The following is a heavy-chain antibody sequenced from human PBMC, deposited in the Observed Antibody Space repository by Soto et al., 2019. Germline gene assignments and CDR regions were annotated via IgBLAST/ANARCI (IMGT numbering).Heavy chain of an antibody. Sequence: GGSLRLSCAASGFTFSSYAMSWVRQAPGKGLEWVSAISGSGGSTYYADSVKGRFTISRDNSKNTLYLQMNSLRAEDTAVYYCAKDVDTAMFLGDWFDPWGQGTLVTVSS. CDR2: ISGSGGST. CDR3: AKDVDTAMFLGDWFDP. D-gene: IGHD5-18*01. CDR1: GFTFSSYA. J-gene: IGHJ5*02. V-gene: IGHV3-23*01.